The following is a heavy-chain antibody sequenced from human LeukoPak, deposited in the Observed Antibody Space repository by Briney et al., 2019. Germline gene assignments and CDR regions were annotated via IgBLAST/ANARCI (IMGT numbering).Heavy chain of an antibody. V-gene: IGHV4-59*08. CDR3: ARLADGSSDY. D-gene: IGHD3-22*01. J-gene: IGHJ4*02. Sequence: SETLSLTCTVSGGSIGSYYWSWIRQPPGKGLEWIGYIYYSGSTNYNPSLKSRVTISVDTSKNQFSLKLSSVTAADTAVYYCARLADGSSDYWGQGTLVTVSS. CDR1: GGSIGSYY. CDR2: IYYSGST.